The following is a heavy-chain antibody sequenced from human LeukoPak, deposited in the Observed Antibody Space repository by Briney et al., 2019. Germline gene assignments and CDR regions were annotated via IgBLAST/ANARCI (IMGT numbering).Heavy chain of an antibody. Sequence: PGGSLRLSCAASGFTFSSYSMNWVRQAPGKGLEWVSSISSSSSYIYYADSVKGRFTISRDNAKNSLYLQMNSLRAEDTAVYYYARDHWSQDIVVVPAAMEYFQHWGQGTLVTVSS. J-gene: IGHJ1*01. D-gene: IGHD2-2*01. V-gene: IGHV3-21*01. CDR1: GFTFSSYS. CDR2: ISSSSSYI. CDR3: ARDHWSQDIVVVPAAMEYFQH.